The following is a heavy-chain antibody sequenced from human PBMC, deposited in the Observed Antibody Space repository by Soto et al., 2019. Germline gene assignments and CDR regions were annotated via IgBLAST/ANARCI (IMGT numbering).Heavy chain of an antibody. V-gene: IGHV1-3*01. CDR3: ARSQGGSSSLDIYYYYYYGMDV. Sequence: SVKVSCKASGYTFTSYAMHWVRQAPGQRLEWMGWINAGNGNTKYSQKFQGRVTITRDESTSTGYMELSSLRSEDTAVYYCARSQGGSSSLDIYYYYYYGMDVWGQGTTVTVSS. D-gene: IGHD2-15*01. CDR1: GYTFTSYA. CDR2: INAGNGNT. J-gene: IGHJ6*02.